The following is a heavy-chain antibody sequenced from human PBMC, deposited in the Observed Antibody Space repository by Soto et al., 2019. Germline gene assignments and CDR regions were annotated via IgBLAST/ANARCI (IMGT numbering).Heavy chain of an antibody. D-gene: IGHD3-3*02. J-gene: IGHJ5*02. CDR1: DDPVSSSISH. Sequence: PSDTLYETSTSYDDPVSSSISHWGWIRQPPGKGLEWIGSIYYSGSTYYNPSLKSLVTIFVDTSKNQFSLKLSSVTAADTAVYYCASPKIAFYNWFDPWGQG. CDR3: ASPKIAFYNWFDP. CDR2: IYYSGST. V-gene: IGHV4-39*01.